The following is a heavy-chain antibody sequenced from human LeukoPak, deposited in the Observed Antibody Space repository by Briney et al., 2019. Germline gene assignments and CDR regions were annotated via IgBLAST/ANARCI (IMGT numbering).Heavy chain of an antibody. V-gene: IGHV1-24*01. Sequence: ASVKVSCKVSGYTLTELSMHWVRQAPGKGLEWMGGFDPEDGETIYAQKFQGRVTMTEDTSTDTAYMELSSLRSEDTAVYYCATRTTRRWLQQLSYFDYWGQGTLVTVSS. CDR3: ATRTTRRWLQQLSYFDY. CDR2: FDPEDGET. D-gene: IGHD5-24*01. J-gene: IGHJ4*02. CDR1: GYTLTELS.